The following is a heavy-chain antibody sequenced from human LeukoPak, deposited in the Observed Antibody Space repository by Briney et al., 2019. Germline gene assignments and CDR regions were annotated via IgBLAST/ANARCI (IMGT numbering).Heavy chain of an antibody. V-gene: IGHV1-69*05. CDR1: GGTFSSYA. D-gene: IGHD3-10*01. CDR3: ARGRSTGYYYGSAYFDY. J-gene: IGHJ4*02. CDR2: IIPIFGTA. Sequence: SVKVSCKASGGTFSSYAISWVRQAPGQGLEWMGGIIPIFGTANYAQKSQGRVTITTDESTSTAYMELSSLRSEDTAVYYCARGRSTGYYYGSAYFDYWGQGTLVTVSS.